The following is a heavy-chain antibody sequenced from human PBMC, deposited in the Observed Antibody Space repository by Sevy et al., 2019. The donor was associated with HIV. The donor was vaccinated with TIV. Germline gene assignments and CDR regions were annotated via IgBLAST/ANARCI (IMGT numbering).Heavy chain of an antibody. Sequence: GGSLRLSCAASGFTFDDYAMHWVRQAPGKGLEWVSGISWNSGSVGYVDSVKGRFTISRDNAKNSLYLQMNTLRAEDTALYYCAKDRSAALLWPGHAFDIWGQGTMVTVSS. V-gene: IGHV3-9*01. CDR1: GFTFDDYA. CDR2: ISWNSGSV. D-gene: IGHD3-10*01. J-gene: IGHJ3*02. CDR3: AKDRSAALLWPGHAFDI.